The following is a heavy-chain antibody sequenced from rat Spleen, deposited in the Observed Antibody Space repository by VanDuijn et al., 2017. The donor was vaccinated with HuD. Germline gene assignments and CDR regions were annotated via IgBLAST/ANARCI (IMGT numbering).Heavy chain of an antibody. V-gene: IGHV5-17*01. Sequence: EVQLVESGGGLVQPGRSLKLSCAASGFTFSDYAMAWVRQAPKKGLEWVATIIYDGSSTYYRDSVKGRFTISRDNAKSTLYLQMDSLRSEDTATYYCARQTIAAISYWYFDFWGPGTMVTVSS. J-gene: IGHJ1*01. CDR1: GFTFSDYA. CDR3: ARQTIAAISYWYFDF. CDR2: IIYDGSST. D-gene: IGHD1-2*01.